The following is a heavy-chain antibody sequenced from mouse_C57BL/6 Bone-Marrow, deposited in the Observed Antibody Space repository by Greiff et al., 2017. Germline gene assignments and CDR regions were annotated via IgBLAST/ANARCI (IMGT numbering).Heavy chain of an antibody. CDR3: TYYHGNFEGFAY. D-gene: IGHD2-1*01. Sequence: VQLQQSGAELVRPGASVKLSCTASGFNIKDDYMHWVKQRPEQGLEWIGWIDPENGDTEYASKFQGKATITADTSSTTAYLQLSSLTSEDTAVYYCTYYHGNFEGFAYWGQGTLVTVSA. V-gene: IGHV14-4*01. J-gene: IGHJ3*01. CDR2: IDPENGDT. CDR1: GFNIKDDY.